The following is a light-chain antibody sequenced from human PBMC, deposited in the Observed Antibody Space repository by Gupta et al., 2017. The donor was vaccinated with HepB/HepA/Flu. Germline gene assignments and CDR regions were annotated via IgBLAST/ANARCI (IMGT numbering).Light chain of an antibody. J-gene: IGLJ1*01. CDR1: SSNIGAGYD. Sequence: QSVLTQPPSVSGAPGQRVTISCTGRSSNIGAGYDVHWYQQLPGTAPKLLIYGNSNRPSGVPDRFSGSKSGTSASLAIPGLQAEDEADYYCQSYDSSLSAPYVFGTGTKVTVL. CDR3: QSYDSSLSAPYV. V-gene: IGLV1-40*01. CDR2: GNS.